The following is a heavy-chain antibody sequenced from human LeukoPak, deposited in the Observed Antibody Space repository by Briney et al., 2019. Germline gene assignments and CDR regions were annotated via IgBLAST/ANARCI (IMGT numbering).Heavy chain of an antibody. J-gene: IGHJ6*02. CDR3: ARSYGQVAGIYYCYGMDV. D-gene: IGHD6-19*01. CDR1: GFTFSSYG. V-gene: IGHV3-33*01. Sequence: GGSLRLSCAASGFTFSSYGMHWVRQAPGKGLEWVAVIWYDGSNKYYADSVKGRFTISRDNSKNTLYLQMNSLRAEDTAVYYCARSYGQVAGIYYCYGMDVWGQGTTVTVSS. CDR2: IWYDGSNK.